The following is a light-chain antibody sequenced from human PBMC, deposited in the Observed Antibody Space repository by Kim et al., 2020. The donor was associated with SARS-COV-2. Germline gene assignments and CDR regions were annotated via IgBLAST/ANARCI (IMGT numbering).Light chain of an antibody. Sequence: EIVLTQSPGTLSLSPGERATLSCRASQSISNNYLAWYQQKPGQAPRLLIYGASNRATGIPDRFSGSGSGTDFTLTISGLDPEDFTVYYCQHYDGSLWTFGQGTKVEIK. J-gene: IGKJ1*01. CDR3: QHYDGSLWT. CDR1: QSISNNY. CDR2: GAS. V-gene: IGKV3-20*01.